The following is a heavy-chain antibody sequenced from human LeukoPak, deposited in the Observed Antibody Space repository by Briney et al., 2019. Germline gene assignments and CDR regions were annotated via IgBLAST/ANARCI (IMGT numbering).Heavy chain of an antibody. J-gene: IGHJ4*02. D-gene: IGHD6-13*01. Sequence: PGGSLSISFIAPWFMFKGNSMNWVRQAPGKGLEWVSSISSSSSYIYYADSVKGRFTISRDNAKNSLYLQMNSLRAEDTAVYYCARDFIVSSSPTYWGQGTLVTVSS. CDR2: ISSSSSYI. CDR3: ARDFIVSSSPTY. V-gene: IGHV3-21*01. CDR1: WFMFKGNS.